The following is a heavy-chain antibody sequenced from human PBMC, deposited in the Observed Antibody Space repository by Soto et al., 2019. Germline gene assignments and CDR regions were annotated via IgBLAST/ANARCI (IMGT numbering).Heavy chain of an antibody. CDR1: GGSISSYY. J-gene: IGHJ4*02. D-gene: IGHD6-19*01. CDR3: ARVVRAGSIGWYQDY. Sequence: SETLSLTCTVSGGSISSYYWSWIRQPPGKGLEWIGDIYYSGRTNYNPSLKSRVTISVDTSKNQFSLKLSSVTAADTAVYYCARVVRAGSIGWYQDYWGQGTLVTVSS. V-gene: IGHV4-59*01. CDR2: IYYSGRT.